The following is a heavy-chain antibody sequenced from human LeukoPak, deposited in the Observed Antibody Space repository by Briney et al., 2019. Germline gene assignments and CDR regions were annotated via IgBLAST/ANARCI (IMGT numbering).Heavy chain of an antibody. V-gene: IGHV4-39*01. CDR1: GGSISSSSYY. CDR2: IYYSGST. D-gene: IGHD3-22*01. Sequence: SETLSLTCTVSGGSISSSSYYWGWIRQPPGKGLEWIGSIYYSGSTYYNPSLKSRVTISVDTSKNQFSLKLSSVTAADTAVYYCARQGESGYYYVKEYYLDYWGQGTLVTVSS. CDR3: ARQGESGYYYVKEYYLDY. J-gene: IGHJ4*02.